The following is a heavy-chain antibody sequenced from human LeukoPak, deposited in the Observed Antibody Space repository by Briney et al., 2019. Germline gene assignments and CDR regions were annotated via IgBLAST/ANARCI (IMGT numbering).Heavy chain of an antibody. V-gene: IGHV3-33*01. CDR1: GFTFSSYG. D-gene: IGHD6-13*01. J-gene: IGHJ6*02. Sequence: GGSLRLSCAASGFTFSSYGMHWVRQAPGKGLEWVAVIWYDGSNKYYADSVKGRFTISRDNSKNTLYLQMNSLRAEDTAVYYCARGTESWPTPKLVYYCYGMDVWGQGTTVTVSS. CDR3: ARGTESWPTPKLVYYCYGMDV. CDR2: IWYDGSNK.